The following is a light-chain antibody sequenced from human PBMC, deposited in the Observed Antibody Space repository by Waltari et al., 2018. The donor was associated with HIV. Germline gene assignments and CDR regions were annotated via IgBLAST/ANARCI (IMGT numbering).Light chain of an antibody. CDR1: SSDVGSSDL. CDR2: EVS. Sequence: QSALTQPASVSRSPGQSLTISRTGTSSDVGSSDLVSWYQQHPGKAPKLMMYEVSKRPSGVSNRFSGSKSANTASLTISGLQAEDEADYCCCSYAGSSTFTFGGGTKLTVL. CDR3: CSYAGSSTFT. J-gene: IGLJ2*01. V-gene: IGLV2-23*02.